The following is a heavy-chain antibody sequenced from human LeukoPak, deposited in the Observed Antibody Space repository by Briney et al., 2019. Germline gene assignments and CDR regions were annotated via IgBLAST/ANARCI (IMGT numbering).Heavy chain of an antibody. CDR3: AKVLPLWFGELLLDY. Sequence: GGSLRLSCSASGFTFSSYAMHWVRQAPGKGLEYVSAISSNGGSTYYADSVKGRFTISRDNSKNTLYLQMSSLRAEDTAVYYCAKVLPLWFGELLLDYWGQGTLVTVSS. D-gene: IGHD3-10*01. J-gene: IGHJ4*02. CDR1: GFTFSSYA. CDR2: ISSNGGST. V-gene: IGHV3-64D*09.